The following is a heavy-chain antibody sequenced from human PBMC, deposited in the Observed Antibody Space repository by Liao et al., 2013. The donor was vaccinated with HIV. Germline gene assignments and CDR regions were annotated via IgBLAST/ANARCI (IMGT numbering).Heavy chain of an antibody. CDR1: GGSINSDEYS. D-gene: IGHD2-15*01. V-gene: IGHV4-30-2*05. CDR2: IFHSGST. Sequence: QLLLQESGAGLVKPSETLSLSCAVSGGSINSDEYSWNWIRQTPEKGLEWIGYIFHSGSTYNNPSLKSRVSISVTRSKNQFFLNLTSVTAADTAVYFCARVPIDCSGGSCVPGAFDPSGPREPVGHRLL. J-gene: IGHJ5*02. CDR3: ARVPIDCSGGSCVPGAFDP.